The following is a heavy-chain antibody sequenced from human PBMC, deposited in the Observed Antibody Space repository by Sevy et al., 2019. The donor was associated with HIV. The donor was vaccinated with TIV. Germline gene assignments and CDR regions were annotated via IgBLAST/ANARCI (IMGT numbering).Heavy chain of an antibody. V-gene: IGHV4-30-2*01. CDR1: GDSISNGLYS. J-gene: IGHJ4*02. Sequence: SETLSLTCVVSGDSISNGLYSWNWIRQPPGKGLEWIGYIYHTGNTYYNPSLRGPFTISVETSKNQFSLKLTSVTAADTDVYYCVRDSGDYPYYFDHWGQGTLVTVSS. D-gene: IGHD4-17*01. CDR3: VRDSGDYPYYFDH. CDR2: IYHTGNT.